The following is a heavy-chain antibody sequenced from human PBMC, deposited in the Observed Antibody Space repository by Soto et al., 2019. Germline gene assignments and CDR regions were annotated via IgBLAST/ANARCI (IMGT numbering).Heavy chain of an antibody. CDR2: ISSTASTI. D-gene: IGHD2-8*02. V-gene: IGHV3-48*03. J-gene: IGHJ5*02. CDR1: GFPFSNFE. CDR3: APGGATGGDR. Sequence: GGSLRLSCAASGFPFSNFEMNWVRQAPGKGLEWISYISSTASTIYYADSVKGRFTISRDNAKNSLFLQMNSLRPEDTAVYYCAPGGATGGDRWGQGTLVTVSS.